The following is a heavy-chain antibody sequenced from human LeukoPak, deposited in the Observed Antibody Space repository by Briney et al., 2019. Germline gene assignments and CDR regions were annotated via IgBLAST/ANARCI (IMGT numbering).Heavy chain of an antibody. D-gene: IGHD3-22*01. Sequence: SETLSLTCTVSGESISGFYWNWIRQPPGKGLEWIGYIYYSGSTNYNPSLKSRVTISIDTSKNQFSLKLSSVTAADTAVFYCARVGGYFPSYYMDVWGKGTTVTVSS. CDR1: GESISGFY. J-gene: IGHJ6*03. CDR2: IYYSGST. CDR3: ARVGGYFPSYYMDV. V-gene: IGHV4-59*08.